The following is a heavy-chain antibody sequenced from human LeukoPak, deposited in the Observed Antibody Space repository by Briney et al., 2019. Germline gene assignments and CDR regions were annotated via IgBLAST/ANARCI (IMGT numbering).Heavy chain of an antibody. Sequence: SETLSLTCTVSGGSISTSNYYWGWIRQPPGKGLEWIGNIFYSGSTYYSPSLKSRVTISLDTSRNQFSLKLNSVTAADTAVYYCARGGIAVAGTDYWGQGTLVTVSS. CDR1: GGSISTSNYY. CDR2: IFYSGST. V-gene: IGHV4-39*07. J-gene: IGHJ4*02. CDR3: ARGGIAVAGTDY. D-gene: IGHD6-19*01.